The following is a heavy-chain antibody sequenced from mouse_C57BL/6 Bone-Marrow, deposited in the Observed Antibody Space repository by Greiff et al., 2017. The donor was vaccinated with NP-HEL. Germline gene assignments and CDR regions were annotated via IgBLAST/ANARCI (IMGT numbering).Heavy chain of an antibody. D-gene: IGHD2-4*01. CDR2: ISYSGST. J-gene: IGHJ2*01. Sequence: DVKLVESGPGLAKPSQTLSLTCSVTGYSITSDYWNWIRKFPGNKLEYMGYISYSGSTYYNPSLKSRISITRDTSKNQYYLQLNSVTTEDTATYYCARIRDYEGDYFDYWGQGTTLTVSS. CDR1: GYSITSDY. CDR3: ARIRDYEGDYFDY. V-gene: IGHV3-8*01.